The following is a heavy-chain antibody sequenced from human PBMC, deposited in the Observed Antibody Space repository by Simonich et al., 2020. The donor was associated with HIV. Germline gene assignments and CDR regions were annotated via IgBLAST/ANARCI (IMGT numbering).Heavy chain of an antibody. V-gene: IGHV4-34*01. D-gene: IGHD5-12*01. Sequence: QVHLQQWGAGLLKPSETLSLTCAVYGGSFSGYYWNWIRQPPGRGLEWIGENNHSGSTNSNPSLKSRVTISVDTSKNQFSLKLSSVTAADTAMYYCTRRSGYDFDYWGQGTLVTVSS. CDR3: TRRSGYDFDY. J-gene: IGHJ4*02. CDR2: NNHSGST. CDR1: GGSFSGYY.